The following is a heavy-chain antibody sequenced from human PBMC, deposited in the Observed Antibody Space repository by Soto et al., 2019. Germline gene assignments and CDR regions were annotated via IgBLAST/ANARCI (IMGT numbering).Heavy chain of an antibody. Sequence: GGSLRLSCAASGFTFSSYAMSWVRQAPGKGLEWVSAISGSGGSTYYADSVKGRFTISRDNSKNTLYLQMNSLRAEDTAVYYCAKSRLGGDFWSGYFPTYYYYYGMDVWGQGTLVTVSS. V-gene: IGHV3-23*01. D-gene: IGHD3-3*01. J-gene: IGHJ6*02. CDR2: ISGSGGST. CDR3: AKSRLGGDFWSGYFPTYYYYYGMDV. CDR1: GFTFSSYA.